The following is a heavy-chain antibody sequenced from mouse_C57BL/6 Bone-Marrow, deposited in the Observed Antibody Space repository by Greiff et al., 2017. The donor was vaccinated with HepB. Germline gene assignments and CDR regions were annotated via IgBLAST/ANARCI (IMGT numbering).Heavy chain of an antibody. V-gene: IGHV5-6*02. CDR3: ARHDYGSSYGY. D-gene: IGHD1-1*01. J-gene: IGHJ2*01. CDR2: ISSGGSYT. Sequence: EVKLEESGGDLVKPGGSLKLSCAASGFTFSSYGMSWVRQTPDKRLEWVATISSGGSYTYYPDSVKGRFTISRDNAKNTLYLQMSSLKSEDTAMYYCARHDYGSSYGYWGQGTTLTVSS. CDR1: GFTFSSYG.